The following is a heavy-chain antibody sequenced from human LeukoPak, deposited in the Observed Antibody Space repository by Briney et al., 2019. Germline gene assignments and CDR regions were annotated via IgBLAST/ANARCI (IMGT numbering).Heavy chain of an antibody. CDR2: ITTGDGNT. J-gene: IGHJ4*02. V-gene: IGHV3-23*01. CDR3: AKDGGLWVSAHWGDS. Sequence: GGSLRLSCAASGFTFSSYTMTWVRRAPGKGLKWVSTITTGDGNTYYADSVKGRFTVSRDDSKNTLYLQMNSLRAEDTAVYYCAKDGGLWVSAHWGDSWGRGTLVTVSS. CDR1: GFTFSSYT. D-gene: IGHD7-27*01.